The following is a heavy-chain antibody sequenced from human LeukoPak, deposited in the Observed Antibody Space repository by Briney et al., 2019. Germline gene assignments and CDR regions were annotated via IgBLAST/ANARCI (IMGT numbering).Heavy chain of an antibody. D-gene: IGHD3-10*02. Sequence: PTGGSLRLSCTASGFTFGDYAMSWFRQAPGKGLEWVGFIRSKAYGGTTEYAASVKGRFTISRDDSKSIAYLQMNSLKTEDTAVYYCTRIATMFKRLNWGQGTLVTVSS. CDR3: TRIATMFKRLN. J-gene: IGHJ4*02. CDR2: IRSKAYGGTT. CDR1: GFTFGDYA. V-gene: IGHV3-49*03.